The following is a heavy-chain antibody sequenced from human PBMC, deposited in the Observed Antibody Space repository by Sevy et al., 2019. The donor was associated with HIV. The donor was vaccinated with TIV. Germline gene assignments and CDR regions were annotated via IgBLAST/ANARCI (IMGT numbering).Heavy chain of an antibody. CDR1: WDSVSSNSAA. J-gene: IGHJ3*02. CDR2: TYYRSKWYN. CDR3: ARARRITMIVVVPDAFDI. V-gene: IGHV6-1*01. Sequence: SQTLSLTCAISWDSVSSNSAAWNWIRQSPSRGLEWLGRTYYRSKWYNDYAVSVKSRITINPDTSKNQFSLQLNSVTPEDTAVYYCARARRITMIVVVPDAFDIWGQGTMVTVSS. D-gene: IGHD3-22*01.